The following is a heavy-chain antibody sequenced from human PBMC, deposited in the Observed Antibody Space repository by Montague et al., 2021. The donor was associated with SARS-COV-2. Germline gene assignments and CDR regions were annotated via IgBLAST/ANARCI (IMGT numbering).Heavy chain of an antibody. V-gene: IGHV6-1*01. CDR3: ASSGITLTGLDAFDI. CDR2: TYYRSKWDS. J-gene: IGHJ3*02. D-gene: IGHD3-9*01. CDR1: GDGVSSKSVA. Sequence: CVISGDGVSSKSVAWNWIRQSPSGGLEWLGRTYYRSKWDSDYAESVKRRLVITPDTSKNQVSLQLNSVIPEDTAVYFCASSGITLTGLDAFDIWGQGTMVTVSS.